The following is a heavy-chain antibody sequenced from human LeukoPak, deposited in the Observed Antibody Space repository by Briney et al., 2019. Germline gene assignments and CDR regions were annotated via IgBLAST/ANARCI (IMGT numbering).Heavy chain of an antibody. CDR2: INHSGST. CDR3: ARGVEYSSSSSGGASYFDS. Sequence: KASETLSLTCAVYGGSFSGYYWSWIRQPLGKGLEWIGEINHSGSTNYNPSLKSRVTISVDTSKNQFSLKLSSVTAADTAVYYCARGVEYSSSSSGGASYFDSWAGEPWSPSPQ. CDR1: GGSFSGYY. V-gene: IGHV4-34*01. J-gene: IGHJ4*02. D-gene: IGHD6-6*01.